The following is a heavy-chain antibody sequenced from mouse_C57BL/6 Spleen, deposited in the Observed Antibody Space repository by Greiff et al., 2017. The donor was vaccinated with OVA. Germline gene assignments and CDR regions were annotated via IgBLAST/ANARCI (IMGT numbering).Heavy chain of an antibody. Sequence: QVQLQQSGPELVKPGASVKISCKASGYAFSSSWMNWVKQRPGKGLEWIGRIYPGDGDTNYNGKFKGKATLTADKSSSTAYMQLSSVTSEDSAVYFGGRGTYDDGSSYFDYWGQGTTLTVSS. CDR3: GRGTYDDGSSYFDY. J-gene: IGHJ2*01. CDR1: GYAFSSSW. V-gene: IGHV1-82*01. D-gene: IGHD1-1*01. CDR2: IYPGDGDT.